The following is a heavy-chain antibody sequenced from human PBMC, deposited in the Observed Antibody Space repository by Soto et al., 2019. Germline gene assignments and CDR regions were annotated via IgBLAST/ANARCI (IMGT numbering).Heavy chain of an antibody. Sequence: ASVKVSCKASGYTFTSYYMHWVRQAPGQGLEWMGKINPSGGSTSYAQKIQGRVTMTRDTSTSSVYMELSSLSSEDTAVYYCARVIRGYSGYDCFDYWGQGTLVTVSS. CDR3: ARVIRGYSGYDCFDY. J-gene: IGHJ4*02. CDR1: GYTFTSYY. V-gene: IGHV1-46*01. D-gene: IGHD5-12*01. CDR2: INPSGGST.